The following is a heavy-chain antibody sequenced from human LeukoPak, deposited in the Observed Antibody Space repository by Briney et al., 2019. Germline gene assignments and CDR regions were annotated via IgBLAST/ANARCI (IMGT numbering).Heavy chain of an antibody. Sequence: GGSLRLSCAASGFAVSSKYMSWVRQAPGKGLEWVSVIYSDGRTYYADSVKGRFTISRDISKNTLFLQMTSLRAEDTAVYYCAKVKGWYGGGYFDYWGQGTLVTVSS. CDR1: GFAVSSKY. CDR3: AKVKGWYGGGYFDY. D-gene: IGHD6-19*01. CDR2: IYSDGRT. J-gene: IGHJ4*02. V-gene: IGHV3-53*01.